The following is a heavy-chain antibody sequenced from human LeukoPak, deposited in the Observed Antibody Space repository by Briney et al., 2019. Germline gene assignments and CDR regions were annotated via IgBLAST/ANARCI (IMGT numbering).Heavy chain of an antibody. CDR3: AREPPYCSSTSCYRGGFDY. CDR2: INPNSGGT. Sequence: ASVKVSCKASGYTFTGYYMQSVRQAPGQGLEWMGWINPNSGGTNYAQKFQGRVTMTRDTSISTGYMELSRLRSDDTAVYYCAREPPYCSSTSCYRGGFDYWGQGTLVTVSS. D-gene: IGHD2-2*02. CDR1: GYTFTGYY. J-gene: IGHJ4*02. V-gene: IGHV1-2*02.